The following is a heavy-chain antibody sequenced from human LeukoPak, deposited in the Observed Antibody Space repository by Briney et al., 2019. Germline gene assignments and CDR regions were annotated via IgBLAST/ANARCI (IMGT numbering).Heavy chain of an antibody. CDR3: ARQDPYYDILTGYFGDAFDI. J-gene: IGHJ3*02. D-gene: IGHD3-9*01. CDR1: GGSISSYY. CDR2: IYYSGST. V-gene: IGHV4-59*08. Sequence: KPSETLSLTCTDPGGSISSYYWSWIRQPPGKGLEWIWSIYYSGSTNYNPSLQSRVTISVDTSTNQFSLMLSSVTAADTAVYYCARQDPYYDILTGYFGDAFDIWGQGTMVTVSS.